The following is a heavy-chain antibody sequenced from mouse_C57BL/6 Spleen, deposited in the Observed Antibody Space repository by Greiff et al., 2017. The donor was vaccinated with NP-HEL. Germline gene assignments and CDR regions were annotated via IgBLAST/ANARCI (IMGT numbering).Heavy chain of an antibody. J-gene: IGHJ1*03. CDR1: GYTFTSYW. CDR2: IHPNSGST. Sequence: QVQLQQPGAELVKPGASVKLSCKASGYTFTSYWMHWVKPRPGQGLEWIGMIHPNSGSTSYNEKFQSKATLTVDKSSSTAYMQLSSLTSEDSAVYYCARRDYYGSSDFYWYFEVWGTGTTVTVSS. D-gene: IGHD1-1*01. CDR3: ARRDYYGSSDFYWYFEV. V-gene: IGHV1-64*01.